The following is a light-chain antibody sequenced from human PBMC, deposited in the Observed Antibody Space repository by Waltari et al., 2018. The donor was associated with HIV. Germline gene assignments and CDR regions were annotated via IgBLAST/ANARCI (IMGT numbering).Light chain of an antibody. CDR3: MQALQSPNT. Sequence: DILLTQSPLSLPVHPGEPASISCRSSQSLVHTNGYNYLDWYLQKPGQSPQLLISLASTRASGVPDRFSGSGSGTDFTLKISRVEAEDVGVYYCMQALQSPNTFGQGTKVEIK. J-gene: IGKJ2*01. V-gene: IGKV2-28*01. CDR2: LAS. CDR1: QSLVHTNGYNY.